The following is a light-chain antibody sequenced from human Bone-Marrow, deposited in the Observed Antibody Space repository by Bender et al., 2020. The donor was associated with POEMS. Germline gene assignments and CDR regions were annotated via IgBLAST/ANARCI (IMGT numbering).Light chain of an antibody. Sequence: YELTQAPSVSVSPGQTASIPCSGDQLGDKFACWYQQKPGQSPVLVIYEDTKRSSGIPERFSGSNAGTTVTWTITGVQAEDEADYDCQSADSSGTWVFGAGTKLNVV. CDR1: QLGDKF. J-gene: IGLJ3*02. CDR2: EDT. V-gene: IGLV3-25*03. CDR3: QSADSSGTWV.